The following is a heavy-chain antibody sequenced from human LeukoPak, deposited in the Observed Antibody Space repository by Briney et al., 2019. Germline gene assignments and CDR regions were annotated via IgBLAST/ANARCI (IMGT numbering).Heavy chain of an antibody. J-gene: IGHJ5*02. Sequence: SQTLSLTCTVSGGSISSGGYYWSWIRQHPGKGLEWIGYIYYSGSTYYNPSLKSRVTISVDTSKNQFSLKLSSVTAADTAVYYCATRPIASHNWFDPWGQGTLVTVSS. CDR2: IYYSGST. CDR1: GGSISSGGYY. CDR3: ATRPIASHNWFDP. V-gene: IGHV4-31*03.